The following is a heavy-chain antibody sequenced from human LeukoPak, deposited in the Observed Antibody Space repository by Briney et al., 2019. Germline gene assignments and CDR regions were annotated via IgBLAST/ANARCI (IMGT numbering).Heavy chain of an antibody. D-gene: IGHD2-21*02. V-gene: IGHV3-21*01. CDR2: ISSSSSYI. CDR1: GFTLSSYS. CDR3: ARDQGTATSIFDY. J-gene: IGHJ4*02. Sequence: SGGSLRLSCAASGFTLSSYSMNRVRQAPGKGLEWVSSISSSSSYIYYADSVKGRFTISRDNAKNSLYLQMNSLRAEDTAVYYCARDQGTATSIFDYWGQGTLVTVSS.